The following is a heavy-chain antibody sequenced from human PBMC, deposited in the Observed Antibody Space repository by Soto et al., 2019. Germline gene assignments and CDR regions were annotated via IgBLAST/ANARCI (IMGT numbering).Heavy chain of an antibody. V-gene: IGHV2-5*02. CDR2: IYWDDDR. D-gene: IGHD2-21*02. Sequence: QTTLKESGHTLVKPTQTLTLTCTFSGFSLSTAGMTVGWIRQPPGRALEWLAFIYWDDDRRYRPSLRSRLTVTKDTSKNQVDLIMASMDPVDTATYYCVHSGGGGDCLRSYSSHYYYGVDVWGQGTTVTVSS. CDR3: VHSGGGGDCLRSYSSHYYYGVDV. J-gene: IGHJ6*02. CDR1: GFSLSTAGMT.